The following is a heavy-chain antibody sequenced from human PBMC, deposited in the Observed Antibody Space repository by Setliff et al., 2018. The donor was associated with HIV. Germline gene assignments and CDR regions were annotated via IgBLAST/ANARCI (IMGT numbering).Heavy chain of an antibody. Sequence: KTSETLSLTCTVSGDSIGTPSYFWGWIRQSPGKGLEWIGSIYYSGSSYYSPSLRSRLTISIDTAENRISLRLSSVTAADTALYYCVRQNFSDSSGYGAGGTFDVWGRGTMGTVS. V-gene: IGHV4-39*01. J-gene: IGHJ3*01. D-gene: IGHD3-22*01. CDR1: GDSIGTPSYF. CDR3: VRQNFSDSSGYGAGGTFDV. CDR2: IYYSGSS.